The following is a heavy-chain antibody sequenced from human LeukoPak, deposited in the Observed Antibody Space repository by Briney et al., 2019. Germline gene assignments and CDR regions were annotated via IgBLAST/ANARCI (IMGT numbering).Heavy chain of an antibody. CDR1: GGSFSGYY. V-gene: IGHV4-34*01. Sequence: PWETLSLTCAVYGGSFSGYYWSWIRQPPGKGLEWIGEINHSGSTNYNPSLKSRVTISVDTSKNQFSLKLSSVTAADTAVYYCARVPYGDYSPGYYFDYWGQGTLVTVSS. CDR2: INHSGST. D-gene: IGHD4-17*01. CDR3: ARVPYGDYSPGYYFDY. J-gene: IGHJ4*02.